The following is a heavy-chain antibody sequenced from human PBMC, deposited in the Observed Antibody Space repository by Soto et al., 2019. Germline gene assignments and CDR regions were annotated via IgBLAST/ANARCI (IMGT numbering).Heavy chain of an antibody. CDR3: ARDNSGYDFFDY. D-gene: IGHD5-12*01. Sequence: QVQLQESGPGLVKPTQTLSLTCTVSGGSISSGGHYWSWIRQHPGKGLEWIGYIYYSGSTYYNPSLKSRVTISVDTSKNQFSLRLSSVTAADTAVYYCARDNSGYDFFDYRGQGTLVTVSS. V-gene: IGHV4-31*03. CDR2: IYYSGST. J-gene: IGHJ4*02. CDR1: GGSISSGGHY.